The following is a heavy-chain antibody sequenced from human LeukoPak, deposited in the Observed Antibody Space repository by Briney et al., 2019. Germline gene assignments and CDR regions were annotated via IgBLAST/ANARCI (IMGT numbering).Heavy chain of an antibody. CDR3: ARLGAVATILGNYYFDY. CDR1: GYSFTSYW. V-gene: IGHV5-51*01. J-gene: IGHJ4*02. Sequence: GESLKISCKGSGYSFTSYWIGWVRQMPGKGLEWMGIIYPGDSDTRYSPSFQGQVTISADKSISTAYLQWSSLKASDTAMYYCARLGAVATILGNYYFDYWGQGTLVTVSP. D-gene: IGHD5-12*01. CDR2: IYPGDSDT.